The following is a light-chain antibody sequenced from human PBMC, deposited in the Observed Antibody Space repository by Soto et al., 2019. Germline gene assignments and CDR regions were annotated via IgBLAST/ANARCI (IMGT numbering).Light chain of an antibody. J-gene: IGLJ1*01. CDR3: SSYGGSNNCV. CDR2: EVS. V-gene: IGLV2-8*01. Sequence: QSVLTQPPSASGSPGQSVTISCTGTRIDVGAYNYVSWYQQHPGKAPKLMIYEVSKRPSGVPDRFSGSKSGNTASLTVSGLQAEDEADYYCSSYGGSNNCVFVTGTKVTVL. CDR1: RIDVGAYNY.